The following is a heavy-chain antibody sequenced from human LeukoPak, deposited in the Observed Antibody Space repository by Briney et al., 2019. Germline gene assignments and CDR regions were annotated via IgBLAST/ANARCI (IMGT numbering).Heavy chain of an antibody. V-gene: IGHV4-4*07. J-gene: IGHJ1*01. CDR2: IYTSGST. CDR1: GGSISSYY. D-gene: IGHD2-21*02. CDR3: ASGGGVVTAIQH. Sequence: SGTLSLTCTVSGGSISSYYWSWIRQPAGKGLEWIGRIYTSGSTNYNPSLKSRVTMSVDTSKNQFSLKLSSVTAADTAVYYCASGGGVVTAIQHWGQGTLVTVSS.